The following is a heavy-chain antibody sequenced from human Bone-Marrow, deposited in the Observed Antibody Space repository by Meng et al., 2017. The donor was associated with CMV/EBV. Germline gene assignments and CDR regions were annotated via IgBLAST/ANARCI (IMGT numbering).Heavy chain of an antibody. CDR1: GFTFSGYA. Sequence: GESLKISCAASGFTFSGYAMHWVRQAPGKGLEYVSAISSNGGSTYYADSVKGRFTISRDNSKNTLYLQMGSLRAEDMAVYYCAREGDFQTYYDDSSGYLGFDYWGQGTLVTVSS. CDR2: ISSNGGST. D-gene: IGHD3-22*01. CDR3: AREGDFQTYYDDSSGYLGFDY. J-gene: IGHJ4*02. V-gene: IGHV3-64*02.